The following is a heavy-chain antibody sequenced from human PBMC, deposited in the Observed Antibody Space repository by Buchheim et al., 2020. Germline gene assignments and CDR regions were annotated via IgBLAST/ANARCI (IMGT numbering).Heavy chain of an antibody. CDR2: ISYDGSNK. J-gene: IGHJ4*02. V-gene: IGHV3-30-3*01. Sequence: QVQLVESGGGVVQPGRSLRLSCAASGFTFSSYAMHWVRQAPGKGLEWVAVISYDGSNKYYADSVKGRFTISRDNSKNTLYLQMNSLRAEDTAVYYCGRDLGGKYSYWGQGTL. CDR3: GRDLGGKYSY. D-gene: IGHD1-26*01. CDR1: GFTFSSYA.